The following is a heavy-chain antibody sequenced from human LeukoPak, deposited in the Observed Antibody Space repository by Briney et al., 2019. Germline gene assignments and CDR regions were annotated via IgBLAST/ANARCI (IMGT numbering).Heavy chain of an antibody. Sequence: GESLKISCKGSGYSFTIYWIGWVRQMPGKGLEWMGIIYPGDSDTRYSPSFQGQVTISADKSISTAYLQWSSLKASDTAMYYCARIADYYDSSGLFQYYFDYWGQGTLVTVSS. D-gene: IGHD3-22*01. CDR3: ARIADYYDSSGLFQYYFDY. V-gene: IGHV5-51*01. J-gene: IGHJ4*02. CDR1: GYSFTIYW. CDR2: IYPGDSDT.